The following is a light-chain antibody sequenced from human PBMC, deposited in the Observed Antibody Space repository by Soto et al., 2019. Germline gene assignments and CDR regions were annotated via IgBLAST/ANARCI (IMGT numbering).Light chain of an antibody. Sequence: DIPMTQSPSSLSASVGDRVTITCQASQDISNYLNWYQQKPGQAPKLLIYDASIVETGVPSRFSGSGSGTDFTFTISSLQPEDFATYYCQQFDALFTFGPGTTVDFK. CDR3: QQFDALFT. J-gene: IGKJ3*01. V-gene: IGKV1-33*01. CDR2: DAS. CDR1: QDISNY.